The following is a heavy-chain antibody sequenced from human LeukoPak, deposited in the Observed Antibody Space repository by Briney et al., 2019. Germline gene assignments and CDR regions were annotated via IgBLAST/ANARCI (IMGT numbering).Heavy chain of an antibody. CDR3: ARQCGGDCYDGNGY. CDR2: IYYSGST. Sequence: PSQTLSLTCTVSGGSISSGDYYWSWVRQPPGKGLEWIGYIYYSGSTYYNPSLKSRVTISVDTSKNQFSPKLSSVTAADTAVYYCARQCGGDCYDGNGYWGQGTLVTVSS. J-gene: IGHJ4*02. D-gene: IGHD2-21*01. V-gene: IGHV4-30-4*08. CDR1: GGSISSGDYY.